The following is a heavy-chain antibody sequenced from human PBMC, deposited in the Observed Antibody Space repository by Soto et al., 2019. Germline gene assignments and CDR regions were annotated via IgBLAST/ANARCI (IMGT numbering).Heavy chain of an antibody. CDR3: ARAGGYCSGGSCYSLNYYHYYYMDV. D-gene: IGHD2-15*01. CDR2: ISSSSSTI. Sequence: GGSLRLSCAASGFTFSSYSMNWVRQAPGKGLEWVSYISSSSSTIYYADSVKGRFTISRDNAKNSLYLQMNSLRAEDTAVYYYARAGGYCSGGSCYSLNYYHYYYMDVWGKGTTVTVSS. V-gene: IGHV3-48*01. CDR1: GFTFSSYS. J-gene: IGHJ6*03.